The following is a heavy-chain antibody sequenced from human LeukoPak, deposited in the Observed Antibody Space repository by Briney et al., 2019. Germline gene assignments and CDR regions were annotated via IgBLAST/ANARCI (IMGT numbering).Heavy chain of an antibody. CDR1: GYSISSGYY. Sequence: SETLSLTCTVSGYSISSGYYWGWIRQPPGKGLEWIGSIYHSGSTYYNPSLKSRVTISVDTSKNQFSLKLSSVTAADTAVYYCARVAGNSYAQTTFDYWGQGTLVTVSS. CDR2: IYHSGST. V-gene: IGHV4-38-2*02. CDR3: ARVAGNSYAQTTFDY. D-gene: IGHD4-23*01. J-gene: IGHJ4*02.